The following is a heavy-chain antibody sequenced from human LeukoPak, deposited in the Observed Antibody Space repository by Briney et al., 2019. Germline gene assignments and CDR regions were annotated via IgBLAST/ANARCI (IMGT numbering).Heavy chain of an antibody. D-gene: IGHD2-2*01. CDR3: ARDQYCSSFACSFDY. CDR2: TYYRSQWYN. J-gene: IGHJ4*02. V-gene: IGHV6-1*01. CDR1: GDSVSSNSVA. Sequence: SQTLSLTCAISGDSVSSNSVAWNWIRQSSSRGLEWLGRTYYRSQWYNEYAASVRSRITINPDTSKNQFSLQLNSVTPEDTAVYYCARDQYCSSFACSFDYWGQGILSPSPQ.